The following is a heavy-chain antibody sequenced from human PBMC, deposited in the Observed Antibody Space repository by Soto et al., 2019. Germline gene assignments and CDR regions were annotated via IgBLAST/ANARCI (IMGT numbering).Heavy chain of an antibody. CDR3: ARSNRYYYDSSGYYTSFDY. D-gene: IGHD3-22*01. CDR2: ISYDGSNK. CDR1: GFTFSSYA. Sequence: PGGSLRLSCAASGFTFSSYAMHWVRQAPGKGLEWVAVISYDGSNKYYADSVKGRFTISRDNSKNTLYLQMNSLRAEDTAVYYCARSNRYYYDSSGYYTSFDYWGQGTLVTVSS. V-gene: IGHV3-30-3*01. J-gene: IGHJ4*02.